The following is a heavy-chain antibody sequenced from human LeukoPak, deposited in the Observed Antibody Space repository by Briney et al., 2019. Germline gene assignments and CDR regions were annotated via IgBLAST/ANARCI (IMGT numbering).Heavy chain of an antibody. Sequence: SETLSLTCSVSGGSIRSNNFSWDWIRQPPGKGLEWIGSFSYGGTTYFNPSLKSRVTMSVDTSKNQFSLKVTSVTAADTAVYYCARRTAVARTAHFDYWGQGTLVTVSS. J-gene: IGHJ4*02. V-gene: IGHV4-39*01. CDR3: ARRTAVARTAHFDY. D-gene: IGHD6-19*01. CDR1: GGSIRSNNFS. CDR2: FSYGGTT.